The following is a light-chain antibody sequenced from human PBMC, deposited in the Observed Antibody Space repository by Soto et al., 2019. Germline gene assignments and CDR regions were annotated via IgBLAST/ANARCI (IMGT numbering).Light chain of an antibody. V-gene: IGLV2-14*01. CDR3: SSWTSSSSYV. CDR1: SSDVGGYNS. Sequence: QSVLTQPASVSGSPGQSIAISCTGTSSDVGGYNSVSWYQQYPGKAPKLMIHDVSNRPSGDSDRFSGSKSGNTASLTISGLQAEDGADYYCSSWTSSSSYVFGSGTKVTVL. CDR2: DVS. J-gene: IGLJ1*01.